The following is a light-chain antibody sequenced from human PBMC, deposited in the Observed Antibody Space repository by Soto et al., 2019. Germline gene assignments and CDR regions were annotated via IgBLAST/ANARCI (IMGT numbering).Light chain of an antibody. Sequence: EIVLTQSPGTLSLSPGERATLSCRASQSIISSLAWYQQKPGQAPRLLIYGASSRATGIPDRFSGSGSGTDFTLIISRLESEDFAVYYCQQYAVSTRTFGHGTTVEV. V-gene: IGKV3-20*01. CDR2: GAS. CDR1: QSIISS. J-gene: IGKJ1*01. CDR3: QQYAVSTRT.